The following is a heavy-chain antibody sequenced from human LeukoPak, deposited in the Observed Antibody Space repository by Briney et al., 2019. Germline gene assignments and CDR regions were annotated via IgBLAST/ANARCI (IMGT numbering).Heavy chain of an antibody. CDR2: ISSSSSYI. CDR1: GFTFSSYS. Sequence: PGGSLRLSCAASGFTFSSYSMNWVSQAPGKGLEWVSAISSSSSYIYYADSVKGRFTISRDNAKNSLYLQMNSLRAEDTAVYYCARDGDGSSTSCYYCMYYGMDVWGQGTTVTVSS. CDR3: ARDGDGSSTSCYYCMYYGMDV. V-gene: IGHV3-21*01. D-gene: IGHD2-2*01. J-gene: IGHJ6*02.